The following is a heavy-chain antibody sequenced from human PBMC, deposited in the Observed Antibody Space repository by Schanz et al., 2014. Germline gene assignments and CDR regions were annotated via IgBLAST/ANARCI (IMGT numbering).Heavy chain of an antibody. CDR2: INSDGTIT. D-gene: IGHD3-10*01. CDR1: GFRFSDHW. V-gene: IGHV3-74*01. CDR3: ARRGVDGLDV. Sequence: EVQLVESGGGFVQPGGSLRLSCAASGFRFSDHWMHWVRQAPGKGLVWVSRINSDGTITTYADSVRGRFTISRDNAKNTQYLQMSGLRAEDTAVYYCARRGVDGLDVWGQGTTVTVSS. J-gene: IGHJ6*02.